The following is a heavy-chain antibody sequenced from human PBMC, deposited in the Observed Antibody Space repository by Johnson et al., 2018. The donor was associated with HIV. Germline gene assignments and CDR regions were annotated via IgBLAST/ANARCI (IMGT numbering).Heavy chain of an antibody. D-gene: IGHD1-26*01. CDR3: ARERVGDAFDI. V-gene: IGHV3-9*01. CDR2: ISWNSGSI. J-gene: IGHJ3*02. Sequence: VQLVESGGGLVQPGRSLRLSCAASGFTFDDYAMHWVRQAPGKGLEWVSGISWNSGSIGYADSVKGRLTVSRDNSKNTLYLQMNSLRAEDTALYYCARERVGDAFDIWGQGTMVTVSS. CDR1: GFTFDDYA.